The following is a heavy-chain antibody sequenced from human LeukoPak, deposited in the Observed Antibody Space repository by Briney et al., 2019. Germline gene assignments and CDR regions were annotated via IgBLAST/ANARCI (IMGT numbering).Heavy chain of an antibody. V-gene: IGHV4-4*02. D-gene: IGHD2-2*01. CDR1: SGSIFSSNW. CDR2: IFHSGST. Sequence: PSGTLSLTCAASSGSIFSSNWWSWVRQPPGKGLEWIGQIFHSGSTSYSPSLKSRVTISVDKSKNQFSLRLTSVTAADTAVYYCARSPTKRVPEDYWGQGTLVTVSS. CDR3: ARSPTKRVPEDY. J-gene: IGHJ4*02.